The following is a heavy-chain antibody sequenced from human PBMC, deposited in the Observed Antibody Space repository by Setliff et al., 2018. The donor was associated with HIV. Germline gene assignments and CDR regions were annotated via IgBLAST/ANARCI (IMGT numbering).Heavy chain of an antibody. D-gene: IGHD3-9*01. CDR2: IYYDGRA. CDR3: VRHSSQWLTFRVAYYFDS. J-gene: IGHJ4*02. V-gene: IGHV4-59*08. Sequence: PSETLSLTCNVSGDSINKRYWTWVRQPPGKGLAWIVYIYYDGRASTQSSLKDRVTLSIDTYNKQFSLKLTSVTVADTAVYYCVRHSSQWLTFRVAYYFDSWGLGVLVTVSS. CDR1: GDSINKRY.